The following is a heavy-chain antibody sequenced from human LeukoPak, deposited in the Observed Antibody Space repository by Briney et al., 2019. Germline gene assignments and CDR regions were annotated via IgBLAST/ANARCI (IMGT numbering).Heavy chain of an antibody. CDR3: ARDQGCSGGSCYFADY. V-gene: IGHV4-4*07. Sequence: SETLSLTCAVYGGSFSDYYWSWIRQPAGKGLEWIGRIYTSGSTNYNPSLKSRVTMSVDTSKNQFSLKLSSVTAADTAVYYCARDQGCSGGSCYFADYWGQGTLVTVSS. CDR2: IYTSGST. CDR1: GGSFSDYY. D-gene: IGHD2-15*01. J-gene: IGHJ4*02.